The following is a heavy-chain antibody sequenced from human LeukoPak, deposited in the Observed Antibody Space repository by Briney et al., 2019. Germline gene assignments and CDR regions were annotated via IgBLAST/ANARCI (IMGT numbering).Heavy chain of an antibody. Sequence: GGSLRLSCAASGFTFSAYNMNWVRRTPGKGLEWVSSITASSSYVFYADSVRGRFTISRDNAENSLYLQMYSLRDEDTAVYYCARDPYSGEYGPHYYYYMDVWGKGTTVTVSS. V-gene: IGHV3-21*01. CDR2: ITASSSYV. CDR1: GFTFSAYN. J-gene: IGHJ6*03. CDR3: ARDPYSGEYGPHYYYYMDV. D-gene: IGHD5-12*01.